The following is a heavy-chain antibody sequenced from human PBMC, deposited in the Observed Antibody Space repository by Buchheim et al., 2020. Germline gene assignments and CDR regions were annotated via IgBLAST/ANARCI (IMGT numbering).Heavy chain of an antibody. CDR1: GFTFSTYS. J-gene: IGHJ6*02. CDR2: ISGSSNTI. V-gene: IGHV3-48*02. D-gene: IGHD4-11*01. Sequence: EVQLVESGGGLVQPGGSLRLSCAASGFTFSTYSMNWVRQAPGKGLQWLSYISGSSNTIYYADSVKGRFTIFRDNAKKSLFLQMNSLNDEDTAVYYCARDEFSKFENYYYYGMDVWGQGTT. CDR3: ARDEFSKFENYYYYGMDV.